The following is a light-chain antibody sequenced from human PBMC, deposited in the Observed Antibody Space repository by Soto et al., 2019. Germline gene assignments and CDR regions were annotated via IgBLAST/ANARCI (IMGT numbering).Light chain of an antibody. Sequence: EIVLTQSPGTLSLSPGERATLSCRASQSVSNNYLAWYQQKPGQAPRLLIYGASNRATGIPDRFSGSGSGTDFTLTISRLEPEDFATYYCLQHNSYPFTFGPGTKVDIK. CDR3: LQHNSYPFT. CDR1: QSVSNNY. J-gene: IGKJ3*01. CDR2: GAS. V-gene: IGKV3-20*01.